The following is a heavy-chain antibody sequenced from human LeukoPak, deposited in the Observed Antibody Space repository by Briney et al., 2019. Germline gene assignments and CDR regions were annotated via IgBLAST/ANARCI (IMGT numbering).Heavy chain of an antibody. CDR1: GGTFSSYA. Sequence: GASVKVSCKASGGTFSSYAISWVRQAPGQGLEWMGWINPNSGGTNYAQKFQGRVTMTRDTSISTAYMELSRLRSDDTAVYYCARGNYDFWSSTIDYWGQGTLVTVSS. CDR3: ARGNYDFWSSTIDY. D-gene: IGHD3-3*01. J-gene: IGHJ4*02. V-gene: IGHV1-2*02. CDR2: INPNSGGT.